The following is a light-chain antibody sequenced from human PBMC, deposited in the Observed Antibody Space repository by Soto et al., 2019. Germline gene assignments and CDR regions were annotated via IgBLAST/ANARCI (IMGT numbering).Light chain of an antibody. V-gene: IGKV3-20*01. CDR2: GAS. J-gene: IGKJ5*01. Sequence: IALTQSPGTLSLSPGERATLSCRASQSVSNNYLAWYQQKPGQAPRLLIYGASSRATGIPDRFSGSGSGTDFTLTITRLEPEDFAVFYCQQYGTSEIIFGQGTRLEI. CDR1: QSVSNNY. CDR3: QQYGTSEII.